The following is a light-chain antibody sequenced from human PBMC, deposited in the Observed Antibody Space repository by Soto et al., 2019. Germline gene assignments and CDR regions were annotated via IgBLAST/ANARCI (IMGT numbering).Light chain of an antibody. J-gene: IGKJ5*01. V-gene: IGKV1-39*01. CDR2: AAS. Sequence: DIQMTQSPSSVSASVGDRVTITCRASQSISSYLNWYQQKPGKAPKLLIYAASSLQSGVPSRFSGSGSGTDFTLTISSLQSEDFATYYCQQLNSYPITFGQGTRLEI. CDR3: QQLNSYPIT. CDR1: QSISSY.